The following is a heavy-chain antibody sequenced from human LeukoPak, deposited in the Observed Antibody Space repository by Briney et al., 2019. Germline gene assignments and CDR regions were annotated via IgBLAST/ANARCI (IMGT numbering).Heavy chain of an antibody. Sequence: SETLSLTCTVSGGSISSYYWSWIRQPAGKGLEWIGRIYTSGSTNYNPSLKSRVTMSVDTSKNQFSLKLSSVTAADTAVYYCAREPAGYYYDSSGYYWGGAFDIWGQGTMVTVSS. CDR1: GGSISSYY. V-gene: IGHV4-4*07. J-gene: IGHJ3*02. CDR2: IYTSGST. CDR3: AREPAGYYYDSSGYYWGGAFDI. D-gene: IGHD3-22*01.